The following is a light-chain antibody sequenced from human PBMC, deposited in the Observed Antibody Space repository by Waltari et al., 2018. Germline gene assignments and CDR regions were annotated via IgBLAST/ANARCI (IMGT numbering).Light chain of an antibody. CDR2: ELS. CDR1: NSNVDILHL. J-gene: IGLJ1*01. CDR3: CSFAGYGIYV. V-gene: IGLV2-23*02. Sequence: QSALPQPASVSGSPGQSITISCTAVNSNVDILHLVSWYQHHPGRNPRLLIYELSQRPSGISNRFSGSKSGNTASLTISGLQPEDEADYFCCSFAGYGIYVFGSGTQVSVL.